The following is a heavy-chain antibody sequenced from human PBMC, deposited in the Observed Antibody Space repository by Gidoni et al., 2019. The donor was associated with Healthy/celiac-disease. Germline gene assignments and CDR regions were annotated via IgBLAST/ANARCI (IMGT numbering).Heavy chain of an antibody. Sequence: EVQLVESGGGLVQPGGSLRLSCAASGFTFSLYTMTWVRPAPGKGLEWVSYISSSSSTIYYADSVKGRFTISRDNAKNSLYLQMNSLRAEDTAVYYCARGELYDFWSGYRQMDYFDYWGQGTLVTVSS. J-gene: IGHJ4*02. CDR3: ARGELYDFWSGYRQMDYFDY. CDR2: ISSSSSTI. CDR1: GFTFSLYT. D-gene: IGHD3-3*01. V-gene: IGHV3-48*01.